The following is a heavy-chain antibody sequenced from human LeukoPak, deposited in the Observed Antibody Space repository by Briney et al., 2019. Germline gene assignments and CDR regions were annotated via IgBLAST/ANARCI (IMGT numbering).Heavy chain of an antibody. V-gene: IGHV7-4-1*02. CDR2: INTNTGNP. D-gene: IGHD5-18*01. CDR1: GYTFTSYA. J-gene: IGHJ4*02. CDR3: ARDWSRGYSYALPDY. Sequence: GASVKVSCKASGYTFTSYAMNWVRQAPGQGLEWMGWINTNTGNPTYAQGFTGRFVFSLDTSVSTAYLQISSLKAEDTAVYYCARDWSRGYSYALPDYWGQGTLVTVSS.